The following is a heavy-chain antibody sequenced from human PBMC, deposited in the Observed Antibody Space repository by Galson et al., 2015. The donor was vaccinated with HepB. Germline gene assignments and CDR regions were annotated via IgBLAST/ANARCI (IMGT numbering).Heavy chain of an antibody. D-gene: IGHD3-10*01. CDR2: IKSKTDGGTT. J-gene: IGHJ4*02. CDR3: TTDQEIYYYGSGSYSLPNDY. CDR1: GFTFSNAW. Sequence: SLRLSCAASGFTFSNAWMSWVRQAPGKGLEWVGRIKSKTDGGTTDYAAPVKGRFTISRDDSKNTLYLQMNSLKTEDTAVYYCTTDQEIYYYGSGSYSLPNDYWGQGTLVTVSS. V-gene: IGHV3-15*01.